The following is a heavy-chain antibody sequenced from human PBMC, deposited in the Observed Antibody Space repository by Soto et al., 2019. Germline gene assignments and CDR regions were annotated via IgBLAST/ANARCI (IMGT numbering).Heavy chain of an antibody. Sequence: EVQLVESGGGLVQPGESLRLSCAASGFTFDYYWMHWVRQAPGKGLVWVSRVHSGGTTTTYADSVKGRFTISRDNARNTVSLQMSSLRAEDTAIYYCARGDRGCCALWGHGTMVTVSS. J-gene: IGHJ3*01. D-gene: IGHD3-16*01. V-gene: IGHV3-74*01. CDR1: GFTFDYYW. CDR2: VHSGGTTT. CDR3: ARGDRGCCAL.